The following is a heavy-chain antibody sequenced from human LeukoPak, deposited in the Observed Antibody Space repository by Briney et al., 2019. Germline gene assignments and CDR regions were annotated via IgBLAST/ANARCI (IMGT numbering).Heavy chain of an antibody. D-gene: IGHD6-13*01. V-gene: IGHV4-39*07. CDR1: GGSISSSSYY. Sequence: SETLSLTCTVSGGSISSSSYYWGWIRQPPGKGLEWIGSIYYSGSTYYNPSLKSRVTISVDTSKNQFSLKLSSVTAADTAVYYCARPPAAAGTSSDYYGMDVWGQGTTVTVSS. CDR3: ARPPAAAGTSSDYYGMDV. CDR2: IYYSGST. J-gene: IGHJ6*02.